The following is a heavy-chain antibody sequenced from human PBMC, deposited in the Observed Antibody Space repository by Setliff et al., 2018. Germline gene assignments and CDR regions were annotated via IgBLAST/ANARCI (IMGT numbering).Heavy chain of an antibody. J-gene: IGHJ3*02. CDR2: IYHSGST. CDR3: ARGPYYGSGSYVPGAFDI. Sequence: SETLSLTCAVSGGSISSGGYSWSWIRQPPGKGLEWIGYIYHSGSTYYNPSLKSRVTIPVDRSKNQFSLKLSSVTAADTAVYYCARGPYYGSGSYVPGAFDIWGQGTMVTVSS. V-gene: IGHV4-30-2*01. D-gene: IGHD3-10*01. CDR1: GGSISSGGYS.